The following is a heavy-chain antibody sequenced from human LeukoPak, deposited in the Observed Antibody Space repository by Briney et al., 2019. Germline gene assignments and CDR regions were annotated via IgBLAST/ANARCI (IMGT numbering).Heavy chain of an antibody. D-gene: IGHD3-10*01. V-gene: IGHV4-59*11. CDR1: GGSISSHY. Sequence: PSETLSLTCTVSGGSISSHYWSWIRQPPGEGLEWIGYIYYSGSTNYNPSLKSRVTISLDTSKTQFSLKLTSVTAADTAVYYCARDSTWRFGDFGRFDPWGQGTLVTVSS. CDR2: IYYSGST. CDR3: ARDSTWRFGDFGRFDP. J-gene: IGHJ5*02.